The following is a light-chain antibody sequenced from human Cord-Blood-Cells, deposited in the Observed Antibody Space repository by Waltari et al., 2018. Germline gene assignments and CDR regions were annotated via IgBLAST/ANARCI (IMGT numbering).Light chain of an antibody. J-gene: IGLJ3*02. CDR2: DVS. CDR3: SSYTSSSTWV. V-gene: IGLV2-14*01. CDR1: SSDVWGYNY. Sequence: QSALTQPASVSGSPGQSITIPCTGPSSDVWGYNYVSWYQQHPGKAPKLMIYDVSKRPSGVSNRFSGSKSGNTASLTISGLQAEDEADYYCSSYTSSSTWVFGGGTKLTVL.